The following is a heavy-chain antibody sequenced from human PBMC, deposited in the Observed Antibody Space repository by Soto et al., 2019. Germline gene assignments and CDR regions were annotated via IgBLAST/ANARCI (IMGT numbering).Heavy chain of an antibody. Sequence: SETLSLTCAVSGGSITSDKWWSWIRQPPGKGLQWIGEIYHSGSTKYNPSLKSRVIISVDKSKNQFSLKLSSVTAADTAAYYCARSDGRYWGQGTLVTVSS. J-gene: IGHJ4*02. V-gene: IGHV4-4*02. CDR3: ARSDGRY. CDR1: GGSITSDKW. CDR2: IYHSGST.